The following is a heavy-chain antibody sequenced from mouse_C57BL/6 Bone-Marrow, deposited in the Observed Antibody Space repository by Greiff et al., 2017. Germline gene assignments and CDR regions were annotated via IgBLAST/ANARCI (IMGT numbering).Heavy chain of an antibody. Sequence: QVQLQQSGAELMKPGASVKLSCKATGYTFTGYWIGWVKQRPGHGLEWIGEILPGSGSTNYNEQFKGKATFTADTSSNTAYMQLRSLTTEDSAIYDCARSDYYNSSSSYAMDEWGQGNSVTVS. V-gene: IGHV1-9*01. CDR2: ILPGSGST. CDR3: ARSDYYNSSSSYAMDE. CDR1: GYTFTGYW. J-gene: IGHJ4*01. D-gene: IGHD1-1*01.